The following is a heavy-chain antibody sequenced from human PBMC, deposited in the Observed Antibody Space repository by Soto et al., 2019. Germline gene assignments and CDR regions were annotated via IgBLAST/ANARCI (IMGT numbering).Heavy chain of an antibody. CDR2: MNLDTGGT. CDR1: GYRFTAYY. D-gene: IGHD5-18*01. V-gene: IGHV1-2*06. Sequence: ASVKVSCKASGYRFTAYYIHWVRQTPGQGLEWMGRMNLDTGGTTYAQKFQGRVTMTRDTSISTAYMELSSLKSDDTAMYYCARDGNFAFLGYSFAFDFWGQGTLVTVSS. CDR3: ARDGNFAFLGYSFAFDF. J-gene: IGHJ4*02.